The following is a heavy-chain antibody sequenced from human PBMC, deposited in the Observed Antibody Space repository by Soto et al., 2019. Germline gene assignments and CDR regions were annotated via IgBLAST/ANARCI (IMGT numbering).Heavy chain of an antibody. J-gene: IGHJ5*02. CDR2: INAGNGNT. Sequence: GASVKVSCKASGYTFISYAVHWVRQAPGQRPEWMGCINAGNGNTKYSQNFQGRLTFTRDTSASTAYMELSSLRSEDTAVYYCAKDWAFIRGIPGNWFDPWGQGTLVTVSS. CDR1: GYTFISYA. V-gene: IGHV1-3*01. CDR3: AKDWAFIRGIPGNWFDP. D-gene: IGHD3-10*01.